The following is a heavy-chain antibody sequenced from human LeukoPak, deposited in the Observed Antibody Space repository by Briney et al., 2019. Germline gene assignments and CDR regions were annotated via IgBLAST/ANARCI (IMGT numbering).Heavy chain of an antibody. D-gene: IGHD5-18*01. J-gene: IGHJ4*02. CDR1: GGSISSYY. CDR3: ARIEQGTAIDY. Sequence: SETLSLTCTVSGGSISSYYWSWIRQPPGKGLEWIGYIYYSGSTNYNPSLKSRVTISVDTSKNQFSLKLSSVTAADTAVYYCARIEQGTAIDYWGQGTLVTVSS. CDR2: IYYSGST. V-gene: IGHV4-59*08.